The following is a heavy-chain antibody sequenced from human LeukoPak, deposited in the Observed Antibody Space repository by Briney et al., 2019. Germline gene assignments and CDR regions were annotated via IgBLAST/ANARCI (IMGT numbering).Heavy chain of an antibody. CDR3: AKNGGQYYGSGNWFDP. J-gene: IGHJ5*02. D-gene: IGHD3-10*01. CDR1: VGSISSYY. V-gene: IGHV4-59*01. CDR2: MYYKGIT. Sequence: AETLSLTCSVSVGSISSYYWNCIRRSPGKGLEWIGYMYYKGITTYNPSLESRVTISVDPSQDQFLLKQSSVTAADTAVYYCAKNGGQYYGSGNWFDPWGQGTLVTVCS.